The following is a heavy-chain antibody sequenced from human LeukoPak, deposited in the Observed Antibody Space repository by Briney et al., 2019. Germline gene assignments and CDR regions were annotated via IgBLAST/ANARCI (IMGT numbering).Heavy chain of an antibody. V-gene: IGHV4-39*07. CDR3: ARGAPMQD. CDR2: IYYSGST. J-gene: IGHJ1*01. CDR1: GGSISSSSYY. Sequence: SETLSLTCTVSGGSISSSSYYWGWIRQPPGKGLEWIGSIYYSGSTYYNPSLKSRVTISVDTSKNQFSLNLRSVTAADTAVYYCARGAPMQDWGQGTLITVSS.